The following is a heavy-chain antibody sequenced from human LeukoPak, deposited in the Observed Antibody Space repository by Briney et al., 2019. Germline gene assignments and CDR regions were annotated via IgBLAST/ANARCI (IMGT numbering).Heavy chain of an antibody. D-gene: IGHD1-1*01. CDR2: IHPNSGGP. Sequence: ASVKVSCKASGYTFTGYYMHWVRQAPGQGLEWMGWIHPNSGGPNYAQKFQGRVTMTRDTSVNTVYMDLSRLTSDDTAVYYCARGRDTSETTPPLAYWGQGTLVTVSS. CDR3: ARGRDTSETTPPLAY. J-gene: IGHJ4*02. V-gene: IGHV1-2*02. CDR1: GYTFTGYY.